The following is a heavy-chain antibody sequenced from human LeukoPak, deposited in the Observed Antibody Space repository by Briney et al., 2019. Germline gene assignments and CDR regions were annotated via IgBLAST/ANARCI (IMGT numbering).Heavy chain of an antibody. CDR2: ISAYNGNT. V-gene: IGHV1-18*01. J-gene: IGHJ6*02. D-gene: IGHD2-2*02. CDR1: GYTVTSYG. CDR3: ARMSCSSTSCYMSDYYYGMDV. Sequence: ASVKVSFKASGYTVTSYGISWVRQAPGQGLEWMGWISAYNGNTNYAQKLQGRVTMTTDTSTSTAYMELRSLRSDDTAVYYCARMSCSSTSCYMSDYYYGMDVWGQGTTVTVSS.